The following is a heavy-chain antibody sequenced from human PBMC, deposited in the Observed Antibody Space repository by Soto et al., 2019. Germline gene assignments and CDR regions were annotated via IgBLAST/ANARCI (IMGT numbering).Heavy chain of an antibody. CDR1: GGSISSGGYY. D-gene: IGHD2-15*01. CDR3: AREDIVVVVAATPHNWFDP. CDR2: SYYSGST. J-gene: IGHJ5*02. V-gene: IGHV4-31*03. Sequence: QVQLQESGPGLVKPSQTLSLTCTVSGGSISSGGYYWSWIRQHPGKGLEWIGYSYYSGSTYYNPSHLSRVTISVDTSKNQFSLKLSSVTAADTAVYYCAREDIVVVVAATPHNWFDPWGQGTLVTVSS.